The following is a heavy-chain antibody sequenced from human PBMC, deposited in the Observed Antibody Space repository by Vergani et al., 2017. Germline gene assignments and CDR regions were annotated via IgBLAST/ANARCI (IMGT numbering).Heavy chain of an antibody. CDR2: IYWDDDK. CDR3: AHSPIVVGSFDP. D-gene: IGHD2-2*01. Sequence: QITLKESGPTLVKPTQTLTLTCTFSRFSLSTLGVRVGWIRQPPAKAREWLALIYWDDDKRYSPSLKSRLTITKDTSKNQVVLTMTNMDPVDTATYYCAHSPIVVGSFDPWGQGTLVTVSS. J-gene: IGHJ5*02. CDR1: RFSLSTLGVR. V-gene: IGHV2-5*02.